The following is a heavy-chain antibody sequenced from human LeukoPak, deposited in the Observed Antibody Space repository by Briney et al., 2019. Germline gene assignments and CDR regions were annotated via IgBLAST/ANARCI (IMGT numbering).Heavy chain of an antibody. Sequence: GGSLRLSCAASGFTFSSHSMNWVRQAPGKGLEWVSSISSSTSYIYYADSVKGRFTISRDNAKNSLYLQMNSLRAEDTAVYYCARDGSGYDWGRYYFDYWGQGTLVTVSS. V-gene: IGHV3-21*01. CDR3: ARDGSGYDWGRYYFDY. CDR2: ISSSTSYI. J-gene: IGHJ4*02. D-gene: IGHD5-12*01. CDR1: GFTFSSHS.